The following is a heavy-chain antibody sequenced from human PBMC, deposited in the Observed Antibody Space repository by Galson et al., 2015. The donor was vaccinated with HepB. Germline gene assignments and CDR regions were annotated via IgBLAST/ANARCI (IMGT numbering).Heavy chain of an antibody. Sequence: SLRLSCAASGFTFSSYAMHWVRQAPGKGLEWVAVISYDGSNKYYADPVKGRFTISRDNSKNTLYLQMNSLRAEDTAVYYCARGSGIAAAGTFDYWGQGTLVTVSS. CDR1: GFTFSSYA. CDR3: ARGSGIAAAGTFDY. D-gene: IGHD6-13*01. J-gene: IGHJ4*02. V-gene: IGHV3-30*04. CDR2: ISYDGSNK.